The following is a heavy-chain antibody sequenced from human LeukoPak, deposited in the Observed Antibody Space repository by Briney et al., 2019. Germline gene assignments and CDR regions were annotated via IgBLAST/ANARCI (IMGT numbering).Heavy chain of an antibody. J-gene: IGHJ4*02. CDR2: IYPGDSDT. CDR1: GYSFTSYW. CDR3: ARRTKIGYYDSSGYFDY. V-gene: IGHV5-51*01. Sequence: GESLKISCKGSGYSFTSYWIGWVRQVPGKGLEWMGIIYPGDSDTRYSPSFQGQVTISADKSISTAYLQWSSLKASDTAMYYCARRTKIGYYDSSGYFDYWGQGTLVTVSS. D-gene: IGHD3-22*01.